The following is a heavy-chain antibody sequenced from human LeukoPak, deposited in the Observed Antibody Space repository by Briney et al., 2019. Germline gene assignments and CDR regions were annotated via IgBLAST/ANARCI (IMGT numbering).Heavy chain of an antibody. CDR1: GFTFSSYA. V-gene: IGHV3-7*01. CDR3: ARDSGYCSGGSCHPGY. CDR2: IKQDGSEK. J-gene: IGHJ4*02. Sequence: GGSLRLSCAASGFTFSSYAMSWVRQAPGKGLEWVANIKQDGSEKYYVDSVKGRFTISRDNAKNSLYLQMNSLRAEDTAVYYCARDSGYCSGGSCHPGYWGQGTLVTVSS. D-gene: IGHD2-15*01.